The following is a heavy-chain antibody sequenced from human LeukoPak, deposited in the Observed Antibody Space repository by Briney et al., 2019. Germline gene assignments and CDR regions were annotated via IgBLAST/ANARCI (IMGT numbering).Heavy chain of an antibody. D-gene: IGHD6-19*01. CDR3: ARPNQQWLFAAGDY. V-gene: IGHV1-69*06. Sequence: SVKVSCKASGYTFTSYDISWVRQAPGQGLEWMGGIIPIFGTANYAQKFQGRVTITADKSTSTAYMELSSLRSEDTAVYYCARPNQQWLFAAGDYWGQGTLVTVSS. CDR2: IIPIFGTA. CDR1: GYTFTSYD. J-gene: IGHJ4*02.